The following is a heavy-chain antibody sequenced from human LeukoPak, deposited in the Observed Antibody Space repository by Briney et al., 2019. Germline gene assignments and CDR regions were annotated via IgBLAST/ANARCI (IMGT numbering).Heavy chain of an antibody. CDR1: GYTFTNYY. CDR3: ARVPGYMVRGVIITTENVDY. D-gene: IGHD3-10*01. CDR2: INPSGGGT. Sequence: ASVKVSCKASGYTFTNYYIHWVRQAPGQGLEWMGKINPSGGGTSDAQKFQGRVTMTRDTSISTAYMELSRLRSDDTAVYYCARVPGYMVRGVIITTENVDYWGQGTLVTVSS. J-gene: IGHJ4*02. V-gene: IGHV1-46*01.